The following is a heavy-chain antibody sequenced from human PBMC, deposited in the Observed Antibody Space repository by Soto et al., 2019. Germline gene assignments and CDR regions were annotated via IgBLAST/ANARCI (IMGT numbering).Heavy chain of an antibody. CDR1: VLTFIDHY. J-gene: IGHJ4*02. D-gene: IGHD1-20*01. Sequence: HPGWSLRLSCAFSVLTFIDHYMGWVRQAPGKGLDWVGRIRDKVHSYTTEYAASVKGRFIISRDDSRNSLYLQMNSLKMDDTAVFYCVSLWSVTGSRDYWGRGTLVTVSS. CDR3: VSLWSVTGSRDY. CDR2: IRDKVHSYTT. V-gene: IGHV3-72*01.